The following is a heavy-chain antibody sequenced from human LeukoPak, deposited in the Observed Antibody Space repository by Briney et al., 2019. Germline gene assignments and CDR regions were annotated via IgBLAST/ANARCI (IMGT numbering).Heavy chain of an antibody. CDR2: INPNSGGT. V-gene: IGHV1-2*02. J-gene: IGHJ4*02. CDR3: ARGIYNDY. CDR1: GYTFNGHH. Sequence: ASVKVSCKASGYTFNGHHIHWVRRTPEQGLEWMGWINPNSGGTNYAQNFQGRVTMTRDTSTSTAYMELLRLRSDDTAVYYCARGIYNDYWGQGTLVTVSS. D-gene: IGHD3-10*01.